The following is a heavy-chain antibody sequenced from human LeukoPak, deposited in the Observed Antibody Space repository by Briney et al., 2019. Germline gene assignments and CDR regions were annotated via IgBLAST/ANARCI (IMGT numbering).Heavy chain of an antibody. V-gene: IGHV3-23*01. Sequence: QTGGSLRLSCAASGFTFSSYAMSWVRQAPGKGLEWVSGISGSGGSTYYADSVKGRFTISRDNSKNTLYLQMNSLRAEDTAVYYCAKGMSITIFGVCFDYWGQGTLVTVSS. CDR3: AKGMSITIFGVCFDY. D-gene: IGHD3-3*01. J-gene: IGHJ4*02. CDR1: GFTFSSYA. CDR2: ISGSGGST.